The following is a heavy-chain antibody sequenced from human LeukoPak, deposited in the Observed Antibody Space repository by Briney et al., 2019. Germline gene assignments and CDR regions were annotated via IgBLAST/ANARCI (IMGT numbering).Heavy chain of an antibody. CDR2: ITGSDDRT. CDR3: AREDSSGYDY. CDR1: GFTFSSDA. Sequence: GGSLRLSCAASGFTFSSDAMTWVRQAPGKGLEWVSTITGSDDRTYYADSVKGRFTISRDNAKNSLYLQMNSLRAGDTAVYYCAREDSSGYDYWGQGTLVTVSS. D-gene: IGHD3-22*01. J-gene: IGHJ4*02. V-gene: IGHV3-21*01.